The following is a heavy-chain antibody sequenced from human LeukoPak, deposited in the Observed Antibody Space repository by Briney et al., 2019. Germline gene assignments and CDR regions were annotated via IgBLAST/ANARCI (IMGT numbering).Heavy chain of an antibody. J-gene: IGHJ4*02. V-gene: IGHV3-21*01. D-gene: IGHD6-13*01. Sequence: GGSLRLSCAASGFTFSSYSMNWVRQAPGKGLEWVSSISSSSSYIYYADSVKGRFTISRDNAKNSLYLQMNSLRAEDTAVYYCAREKSDSSSCYWFEGFHYWGQGTLVTVSS. CDR2: ISSSSSYI. CDR3: AREKSDSSSCYWFEGFHY. CDR1: GFTFSSYS.